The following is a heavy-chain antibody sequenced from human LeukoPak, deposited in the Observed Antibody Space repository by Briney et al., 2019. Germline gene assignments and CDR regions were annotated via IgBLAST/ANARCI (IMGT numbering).Heavy chain of an antibody. V-gene: IGHV3-15*01. CDR3: TTGYNMWSGEYFDY. J-gene: IGHJ4*02. D-gene: IGHD3-3*01. CDR2: IKSKTDGGTT. CDR1: GFTFSNAW. Sequence: GGSLRLSCAASGFTFSNAWMSWVRQAPGKGLEGVGRIKSKTDGGTTDYAAPVKGRFTISRDDSKNTLYLQMNSLRTEDTAVSYCTTGYNMWSGEYFDYWGQGTLVTVSS.